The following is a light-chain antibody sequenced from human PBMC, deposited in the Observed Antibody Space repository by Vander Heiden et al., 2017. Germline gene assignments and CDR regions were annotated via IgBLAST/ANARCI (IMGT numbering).Light chain of an antibody. V-gene: IGLV6-57*01. CDR2: EDN. Sequence: NFMLTQPHSVSESPGKTVTISCTRSRGSIASNYVQWYQQRPGSSPTTVIYEDNQRPSGVPDRFSGSIDSSSNSASLTISGLKTEDEADYYCQSYDSSNGVVFGGGTKLTVL. CDR3: QSYDSSNGVV. J-gene: IGLJ2*01. CDR1: RGSIASNY.